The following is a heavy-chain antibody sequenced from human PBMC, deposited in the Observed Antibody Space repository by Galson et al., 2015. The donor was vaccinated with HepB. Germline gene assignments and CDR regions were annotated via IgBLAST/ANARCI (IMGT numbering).Heavy chain of an antibody. CDR1: GFTFSYFW. CDR3: ARVRGFGLAIRGYFDY. J-gene: IGHJ4*02. CDR2: IKNDGSEE. D-gene: IGHD3-10*01. V-gene: IGHV3-7*04. Sequence: SLRLSCAASGFTFSYFWMGWVRQAPGKGLEWVAKIKNDGSEEYYVDSVKGRVAISRDNAKNSLYLQMNSLRVEDTAVYFCARVRGFGLAIRGYFDYWGQGALVTASS.